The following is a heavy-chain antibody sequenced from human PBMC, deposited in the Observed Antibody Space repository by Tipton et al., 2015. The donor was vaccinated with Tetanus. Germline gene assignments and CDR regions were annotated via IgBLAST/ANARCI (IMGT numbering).Heavy chain of an antibody. D-gene: IGHD6-19*01. Sequence: TLSLTCTVSGVSISSNSYYWGWIRQPPGKGLEWIGSIYHTGNTYYNPSLKSRATVSVDTAKNQFSLMLSSVTSRDTAVYYCATVPTIAVTGTALGGYWGQGTLVTVSS. J-gene: IGHJ4*02. CDR3: ATVPTIAVTGTALGGY. CDR1: GVSISSNSYY. CDR2: IYHTGNT. V-gene: IGHV4-39*01.